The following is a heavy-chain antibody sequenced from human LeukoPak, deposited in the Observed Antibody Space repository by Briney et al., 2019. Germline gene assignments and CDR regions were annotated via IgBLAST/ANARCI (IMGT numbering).Heavy chain of an antibody. V-gene: IGHV4-4*07. CDR3: ARGIAAAAKQGGFDF. CDR1: GNXISSYY. J-gene: IGHJ4*02. Sequence: SETLSLTCTVSGNXISSYYWSWIRQPAGKGLEWIGRIYTTGSTNYNPSLKSRVTMSVDTSKNHFSLKLSSVTAADTAVYYCARGIAAAAKQGGFDFWGQGTLVTVSS. D-gene: IGHD6-13*01. CDR2: IYTTGST.